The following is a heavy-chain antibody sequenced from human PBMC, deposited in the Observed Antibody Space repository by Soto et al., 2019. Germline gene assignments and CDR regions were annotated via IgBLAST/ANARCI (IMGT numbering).Heavy chain of an antibody. CDR1: GGSISSGDYY. V-gene: IGHV4-30-4*01. J-gene: IGHJ4*02. CDR2: IRNSGIT. Sequence: SETLSVTCTVSGGSISSGDYYWSWIRQPPGKGLEWIGYIRNSGITYYNPSLRSRVTISVDTSKNQFSLQLSSVTAADTAVYYCARGSGSYFDYWGQGTLVTVSS. CDR3: ARGSGSYFDY. D-gene: IGHD6-6*01.